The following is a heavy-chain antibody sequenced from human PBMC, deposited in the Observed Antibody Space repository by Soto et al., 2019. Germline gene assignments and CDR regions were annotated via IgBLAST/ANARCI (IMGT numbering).Heavy chain of an antibody. CDR2: ISSSTSHT. D-gene: IGHD6-13*01. Sequence: QVQLVESGGGLVKPGGSLRLSCAVSGFTFSDYYMTWLRQAPGKGLEWVSYISSSTSHTNYADSVKGRFTISRDNAKNSLFLQRSSLRAEDTAVYYCARGRGAAADYFAFWGQGTLVTVSS. CDR1: GFTFSDYY. V-gene: IGHV3-11*05. CDR3: ARGRGAAADYFAF. J-gene: IGHJ4*02.